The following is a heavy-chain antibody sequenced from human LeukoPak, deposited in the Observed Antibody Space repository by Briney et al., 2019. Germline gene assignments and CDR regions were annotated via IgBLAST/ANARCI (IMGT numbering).Heavy chain of an antibody. CDR2: ISSSSNNF. V-gene: IGHV3-48*02. Sequence: PGRSLRLSCVVSGFTFSTSSMNWVRQALGKGLEWVSFISSSSNNFYYADSVRGRFTISRDNAQNSLYLHMSSLRDEDTAVYYCARGDGFHHFDYWGQGALVTVSS. CDR1: GFTFSTSS. D-gene: IGHD5-24*01. J-gene: IGHJ4*02. CDR3: ARGDGFHHFDY.